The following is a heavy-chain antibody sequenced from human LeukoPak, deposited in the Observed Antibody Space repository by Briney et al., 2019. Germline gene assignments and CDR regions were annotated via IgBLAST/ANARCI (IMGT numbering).Heavy chain of an antibody. CDR3: ARGQWVAY. Sequence: PGGSLRLSCAPAGFTFSNHWMSWVRQTPGKGLEWVANIKQDGSDKYYVDSVKGRFTISRDNAKNSLYLQMNNLRAEDTAVYYCARGQWVAYWGKGTLVTVSS. J-gene: IGHJ4*02. CDR2: IKQDGSDK. CDR1: GFTFSNHW. V-gene: IGHV3-7*01. D-gene: IGHD2-15*01.